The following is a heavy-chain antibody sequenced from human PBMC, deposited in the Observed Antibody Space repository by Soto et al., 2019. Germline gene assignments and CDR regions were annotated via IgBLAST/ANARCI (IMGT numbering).Heavy chain of an antibody. Sequence: EVQLVESGGGLVQPGRSLRLSCAASGFSFDEYAMHWVWQAPGKGLEWVSGVSWNSGTMGYGDSVRGRFAISRDNAKNSLYLQMNSLTTEDTALYYCAKGFCSSTRCLTYSYMDVWGKGTTVTVSS. CDR3: AKGFCSSTRCLTYSYMDV. J-gene: IGHJ6*03. CDR1: GFSFDEYA. CDR2: VSWNSGTM. V-gene: IGHV3-9*01. D-gene: IGHD2-2*01.